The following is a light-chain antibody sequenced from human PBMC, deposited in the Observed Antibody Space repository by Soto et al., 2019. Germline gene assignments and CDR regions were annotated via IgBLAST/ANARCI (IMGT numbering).Light chain of an antibody. Sequence: ETLMTQSPATLSVSPGERATLSCRASQSVNNNLAWYQQKLGQAPRVLIYGASTRATGIPARFTGSGSGTEFILTITSLQSEDSAVYYCQQHINWPLTFGGGTKVEIK. V-gene: IGKV3-15*01. J-gene: IGKJ4*01. CDR1: QSVNNN. CDR3: QQHINWPLT. CDR2: GAS.